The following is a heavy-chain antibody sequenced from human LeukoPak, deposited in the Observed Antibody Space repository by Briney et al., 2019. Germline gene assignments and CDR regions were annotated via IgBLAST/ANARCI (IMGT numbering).Heavy chain of an antibody. D-gene: IGHD6-19*01. Sequence: SETLSLTCTVSGGSISSGSYYWSWIRQPAGKGLEWIGRIYTSGSTNYNPSLKSRVTISVDTSKNQFSLKLSSVTAADTAVYYCARDPWSIAVAGTVAFDIWGQGTMVTVSS. CDR2: IYTSGST. CDR1: GGSISSGSYY. CDR3: ARDPWSIAVAGTVAFDI. J-gene: IGHJ3*02. V-gene: IGHV4-61*02.